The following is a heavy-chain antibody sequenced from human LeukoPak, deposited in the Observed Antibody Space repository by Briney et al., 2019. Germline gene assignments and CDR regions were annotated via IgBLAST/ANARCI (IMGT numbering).Heavy chain of an antibody. J-gene: IGHJ4*02. V-gene: IGHV3-9*01. D-gene: IGHD5-18*01. CDR3: AKGGKQLWSLPDY. Sequence: GGSLRLSCAASGLTFGDYAMHWVRQAPGKGLEWVSGISWNSGSIGYADSVKGRFTISRDNAKNSLYLQMNSLRAEDTALYYCAKGGKQLWSLPDYWGQGTLVTVSS. CDR2: ISWNSGSI. CDR1: GLTFGDYA.